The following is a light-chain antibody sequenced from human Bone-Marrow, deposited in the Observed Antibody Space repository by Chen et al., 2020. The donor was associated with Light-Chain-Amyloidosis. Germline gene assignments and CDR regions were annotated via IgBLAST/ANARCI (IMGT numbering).Light chain of an antibody. CDR3: QQYGTSPLT. Sequence: EIVLTQSPGTLSLSPGEGANLSYRASQNISSNYLTWYQQKFGQAARLLIYGSSSRATGIPDRFTGSGSGTDFTLTINRLEPEDFAMYYCQQYGTSPLTVGGGTKVEIK. V-gene: IGKV3-20*01. CDR2: GSS. CDR1: QNISSNY. J-gene: IGKJ4*01.